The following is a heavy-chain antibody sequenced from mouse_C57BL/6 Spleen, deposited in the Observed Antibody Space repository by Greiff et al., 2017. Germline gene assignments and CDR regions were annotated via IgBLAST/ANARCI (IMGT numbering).Heavy chain of an antibody. V-gene: IGHV5-17*01. CDR2: ISRGSSTI. J-gene: IGHJ1*03. D-gene: IGHD1-1*01. Sequence: EVQVVESGGGLVKPGGSLKLSCAASGFTFTDYGMHWVRQAPEQGLEWVAYISRGSSTIYYADTVKGRFTMSRDNAKNTLFMQMTSLRSEDTAMYYFARGVGSSWYWYFDVRGTGTTVTV. CDR3: ARGVGSSWYWYFDV. CDR1: GFTFTDYG.